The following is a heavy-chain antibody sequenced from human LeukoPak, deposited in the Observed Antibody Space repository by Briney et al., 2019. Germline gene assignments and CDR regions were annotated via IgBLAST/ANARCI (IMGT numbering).Heavy chain of an antibody. J-gene: IGHJ6*03. D-gene: IGHD3-16*01. CDR2: IKQDGSEK. V-gene: IGHV3-7*01. CDR1: GFTFSTYD. Sequence: GGSLRLSCAASGFTFSTYDMSWVRQAPGKGLEWVANIKQDGSEKYYVDSVKGRFTISRDNAKNSLYLQMNSLRAEDTAVYYCARGGGVAYYYYMDVWGKGTTVTVSS. CDR3: ARGGGVAYYYYMDV.